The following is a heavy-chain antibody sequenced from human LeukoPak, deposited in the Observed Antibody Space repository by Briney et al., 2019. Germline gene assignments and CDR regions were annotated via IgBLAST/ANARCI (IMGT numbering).Heavy chain of an antibody. J-gene: IGHJ4*02. D-gene: IGHD6-13*01. Sequence: GRSLRLSCTASGFTFSSYGMHWVRQAPGKGLEWVAVIWYDGSDKYYAASVKGRFTISRDDSKSIAYLQMNSLKTEDTAVYYCTRRSRSWFFDYWGQGTLVTVSS. CDR2: IWYDGSDK. CDR3: TRRSRSWFFDY. V-gene: IGHV3-33*01. CDR1: GFTFSSYG.